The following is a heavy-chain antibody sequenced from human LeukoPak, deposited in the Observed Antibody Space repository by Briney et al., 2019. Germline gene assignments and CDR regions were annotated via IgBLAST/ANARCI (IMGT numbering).Heavy chain of an antibody. CDR3: ARGPRRGYSYVQDFDY. J-gene: IGHJ4*02. CDR2: MNPNSGNT. V-gene: IGHV1-8*01. Sequence: GASVKVSCKASGYTLTSYDINWVRQATGQGLEWMGWMNPNSGNTGYAQKFQGRVTMTRNTSISTAYMELSSLRSEDTAVYYCARGPRRGYSYVQDFDYWGQGTLVTVSS. D-gene: IGHD5-18*01. CDR1: GYTLTSYD.